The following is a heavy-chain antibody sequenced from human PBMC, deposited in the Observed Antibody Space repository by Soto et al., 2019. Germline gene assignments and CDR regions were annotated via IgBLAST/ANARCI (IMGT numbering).Heavy chain of an antibody. V-gene: IGHV3-30*18. CDR2: ISYDGSNE. Sequence: PGGSLRLSCAASGFTFSNYGMHWVLQAPGKGLEWVAVISYDGSNEYYAGSVKGRLTISRDNSKNTLFLQMNSLGGEDTAVYYCAKNGDSSSWGPFDYWGQGTLVTVSS. J-gene: IGHJ4*02. CDR3: AKNGDSSSWGPFDY. CDR1: GFTFSNYG. D-gene: IGHD6-13*01.